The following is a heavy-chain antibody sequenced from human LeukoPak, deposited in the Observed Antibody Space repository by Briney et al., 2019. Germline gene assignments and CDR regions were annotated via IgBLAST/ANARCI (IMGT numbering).Heavy chain of an antibody. J-gene: IGHJ4*02. CDR1: GFMFKSYA. Sequence: GGSLRLSCAASGFMFKSYAMSWVRQAPGKGLEWLSGITGRGDDTKYADSVKGRFIISRDNSKNTVDLHLNGLTVEDAAVYYCAKDIFSSVGTPDYWGQGTRVTVSS. CDR3: AKDIFSSVGTPDY. V-gene: IGHV3-23*01. CDR2: ITGRGDDT. D-gene: IGHD3-3*02.